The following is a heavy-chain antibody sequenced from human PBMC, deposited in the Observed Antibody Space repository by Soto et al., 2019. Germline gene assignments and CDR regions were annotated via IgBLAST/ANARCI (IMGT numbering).Heavy chain of an antibody. Sequence: EVQLVESGGGLVQPGESLRLSCAASGFTFSRYWMHWIRQAPGKGLVWASRGSSDGSSTVYATSVKGRLTISRDNAKNTLYLQMNSLSDEDTAVYYCARGLPNYSSFDSWGQGTLVTVSS. D-gene: IGHD4-4*01. V-gene: IGHV3-74*01. CDR2: GSSDGSST. CDR3: ARGLPNYSSFDS. J-gene: IGHJ4*02. CDR1: GFTFSRYW.